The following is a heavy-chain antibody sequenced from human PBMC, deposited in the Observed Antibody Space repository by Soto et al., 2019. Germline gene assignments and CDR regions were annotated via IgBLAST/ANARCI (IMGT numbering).Heavy chain of an antibody. J-gene: IGHJ6*03. CDR2: IYYSGST. V-gene: IGHV4-59*08. D-gene: IGHD3-22*01. Sequence: QVQLQESGPGLVKPSETLSLTCTVSGGSISSYYCSWIRHPPGKGLKWIGYIYYSGSTNYNPSLKSRDTISVDTSKNQFPLKLSSVTAADTAVYYCARHGFYPSSGYYMDVWGKGTTVTVSS. CDR3: ARHGFYPSSGYYMDV. CDR1: GGSISSYY.